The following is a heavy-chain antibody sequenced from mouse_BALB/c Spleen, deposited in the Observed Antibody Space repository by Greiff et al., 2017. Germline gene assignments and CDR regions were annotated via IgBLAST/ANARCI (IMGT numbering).Heavy chain of an antibody. CDR3: ASLYGSWFAY. V-gene: IGHV3-2*02. J-gene: IGHJ3*01. D-gene: IGHD1-1*01. CDR1: GYSITSDYA. Sequence: EVQLQESGPGLVKPSQSLSLTCTVTGYSITSDYAWNWIRQFPGNKLEWMGYISYSGSTSYNPSLKSRISITRDTSKNQFFLQLNSVTTEDTATYYCASLYGSWFAYWGQGTLVTVSA. CDR2: ISYSGST.